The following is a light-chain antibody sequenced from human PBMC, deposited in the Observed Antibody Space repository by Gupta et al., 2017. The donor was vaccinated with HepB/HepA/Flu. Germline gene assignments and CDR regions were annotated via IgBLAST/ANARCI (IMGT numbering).Light chain of an antibody. CDR2: WAS. CDR1: QSVLYSSNNKNY. CDR3: QQHYTTPLT. V-gene: IGKV4-1*01. Sequence: DIVMTQSPDSLAVSLGERATINCKSSQSVLYSSNNKNYLAWYQQKPGQPPKLLIYWASTRESGVPDRFSGSGSGTDFTLTISRLQAEDVAVYYCQQHYTTPLTFGGGTKVEIK. J-gene: IGKJ4*01.